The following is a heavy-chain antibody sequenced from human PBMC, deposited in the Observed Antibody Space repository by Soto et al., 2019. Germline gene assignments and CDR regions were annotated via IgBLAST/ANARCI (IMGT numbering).Heavy chain of an antibody. J-gene: IGHJ4*02. CDR2: IKSNSGGGST. V-gene: IGHV3-15*01. CDR3: TTGIIVGTPTDY. CDR1: GFTFSNAW. D-gene: IGHD1-26*01. Sequence: GGSLRLSCAASGFTFSNAWMSWVRQAPGKGLEWVGRIKSNSGGGSTEYAAPVKVSITISRDDSKNTLYLHMNSAKTEATDEYYGTTGIIVGTPTDYWGQGTMVTVSS.